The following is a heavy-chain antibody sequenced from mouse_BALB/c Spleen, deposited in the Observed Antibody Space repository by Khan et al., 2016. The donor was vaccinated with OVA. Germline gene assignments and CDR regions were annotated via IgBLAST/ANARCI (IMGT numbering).Heavy chain of an antibody. V-gene: IGHV1S137*01. J-gene: IGHJ3*01. CDR3: GTGGELAY. Sequence: QGQRQRSGAELVRPGVSVKISCTVSGYTFTDYAIHWVKQSHAKSLEWIGVISTYYGDADYNPKFQGKATMTVDKSSSTAYMVLACLTSEASAIYSCGTGGELAYWGQGTLVTVSA. CDR2: ISTYYGDA. CDR1: GYTFTDYA.